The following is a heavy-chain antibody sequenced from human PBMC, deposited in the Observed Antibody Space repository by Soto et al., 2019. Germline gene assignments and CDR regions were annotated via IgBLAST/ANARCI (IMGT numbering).Heavy chain of an antibody. Sequence: GGSLRLSCAASGFTFSSYGMHWVRQAPGKGLEWVAVIWYDGSNKYYADSVKGRFTISSDNSKNTLYLQMNSLRAEDTAVYYCARGGVAETYFDYWGQGTLVTVSS. CDR2: IWYDGSNK. CDR3: ARGGVAETYFDY. D-gene: IGHD6-19*01. J-gene: IGHJ4*02. CDR1: GFTFSSYG. V-gene: IGHV3-33*01.